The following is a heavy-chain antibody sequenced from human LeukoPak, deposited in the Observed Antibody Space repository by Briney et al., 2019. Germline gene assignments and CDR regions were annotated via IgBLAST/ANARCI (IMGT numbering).Heavy chain of an antibody. Sequence: SETLSLTCTVSGGSISSTTYYWGWIRQTPGKGLEWIGSTYYSGSTYYNPSLKSRVTISVDTSKNQFSLKLSSVTAADTAVYYCARVGYSYGYLFDYWGQGTLVTVSS. CDR3: ARVGYSYGYLFDY. J-gene: IGHJ4*02. CDR2: TYYSGST. D-gene: IGHD5-18*01. V-gene: IGHV4-39*01. CDR1: GGSISSTTYY.